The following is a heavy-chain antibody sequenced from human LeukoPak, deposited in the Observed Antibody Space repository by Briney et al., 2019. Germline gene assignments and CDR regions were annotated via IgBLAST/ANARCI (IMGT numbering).Heavy chain of an antibody. J-gene: IGHJ4*02. CDR1: GDSISSGDHY. V-gene: IGHV4-30-4*01. D-gene: IGHD2/OR15-2a*01. CDR2: IHYSGST. Sequence: SQTLSLTCTVSGDSISSGDHYWSWIRQPPGKGLEWIGYIHYSGSTYYNPSVKSRVIISVAMSKNQFSLSLDSLTAADSAVYYCARAAADTNSWYYFDNWGQGTLVTVSS. CDR3: ARAAADTNSWYYFDN.